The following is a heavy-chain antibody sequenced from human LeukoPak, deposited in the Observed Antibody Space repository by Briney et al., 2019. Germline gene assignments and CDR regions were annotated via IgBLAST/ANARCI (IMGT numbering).Heavy chain of an antibody. J-gene: IGHJ4*02. D-gene: IGHD3-10*01. CDR1: GFSVSGNY. CDR3: AREGGDSMIQGVIVV. CDR2: NCDSVAT. Sequence: GGSPRLSCSASGFSVSGNYVRGVPEAPGRGVEGVSFNCDSVATGYSGDVKRRFIISKDNSKHALYHQMNSRRAEDTALYYCAREGGDSMIQGVIVVWGQGTLVTVSS. V-gene: IGHV3-53*01.